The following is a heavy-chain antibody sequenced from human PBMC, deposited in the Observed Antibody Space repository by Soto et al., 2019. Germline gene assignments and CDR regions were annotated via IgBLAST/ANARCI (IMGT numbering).Heavy chain of an antibody. J-gene: IGHJ5*02. CDR1: GGSFSGYY. CDR2: INHSGST. CDR3: ARAGGSGSYYNGKNNWFDP. Sequence: SETLSLTCAVYGGSFSGYYWSWIRQPPGKGLEWIGEINHSGSTNYNPSLKSRVTISVDTSKNQFSLKLSSVTAADTAVYYCARAGGSGSYYNGKNNWFDPWGQGTLVTVS. D-gene: IGHD3-10*01. V-gene: IGHV4-34*01.